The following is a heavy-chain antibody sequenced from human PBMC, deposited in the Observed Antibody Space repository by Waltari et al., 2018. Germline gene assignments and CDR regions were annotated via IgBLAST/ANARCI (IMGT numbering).Heavy chain of an antibody. CDR3: ARDEGVGATYFDY. CDR1: GGSISSHY. Sequence: QVQLQESGPGLVQPSETLSLTCTVPGGSISSHYWSWIRQTPGKGLEWIGYIDYSGSTNYNPSLKSRVTISVDTSKNQFSLKLSSVTAADTAVYYCARDEGVGATYFDYWGQGTLVTVSS. J-gene: IGHJ4*02. CDR2: IDYSGST. D-gene: IGHD1-26*01. V-gene: IGHV4-59*11.